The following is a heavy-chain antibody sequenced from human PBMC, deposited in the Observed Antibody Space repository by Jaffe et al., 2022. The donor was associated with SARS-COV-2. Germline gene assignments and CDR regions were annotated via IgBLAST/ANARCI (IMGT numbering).Heavy chain of an antibody. J-gene: IGHJ6*02. CDR3: ARGETAPFAVSRAYYYYYGMDV. Sequence: QVQLQQWGAGLLKPSETLSLTCAVYGGSSGDYYWSWIRQSPGRGLEWIGEINHRGFTSHNPSLKSRVTISIDTSNNQFSLELSSVTAADSAVYYCARGETAPFAVSRAYYYYYGMDVWDQGTTVTVSS. V-gene: IGHV4-34*02. CDR1: GGSSGDYY. CDR2: INHRGFT. D-gene: IGHD4-17*01.